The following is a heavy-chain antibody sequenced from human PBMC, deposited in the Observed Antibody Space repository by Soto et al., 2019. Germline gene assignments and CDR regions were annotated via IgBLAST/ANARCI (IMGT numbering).Heavy chain of an antibody. J-gene: IGHJ6*02. V-gene: IGHV3-30*18. CDR3: AKDQGGSSGSYYYYYYGMDV. Sequence: GGSLRLSCAASGFTFSSYGMHWVRQAPGKGLEWVAVISYDGSNKYYADSVKGRFTISRDNSKNTLYLQMNSLRAEDTAVYYCAKDQGGSSGSYYYYYYGMDVWGQGTTVTVSS. CDR2: ISYDGSNK. D-gene: IGHD1-26*01. CDR1: GFTFSSYG.